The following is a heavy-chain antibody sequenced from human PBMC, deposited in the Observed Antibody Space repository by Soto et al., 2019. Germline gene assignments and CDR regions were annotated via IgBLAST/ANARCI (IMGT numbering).Heavy chain of an antibody. J-gene: IGHJ5*02. V-gene: IGHV1-69*06. CDR2: IIPIFGTA. CDR3: ARSRGDIVAPSNWFDP. Sequence: VASVKVSCKASGGTFSSYAISWVRQAPGQGLEWMGGIIPIFGTANYAQKFQGRVTITADKSTSTAYMELSSLRSEDTAVYYCARSRGDIVAPSNWFDPWGQGTLVTVSS. CDR1: GGTFSSYA. D-gene: IGHD5-12*01.